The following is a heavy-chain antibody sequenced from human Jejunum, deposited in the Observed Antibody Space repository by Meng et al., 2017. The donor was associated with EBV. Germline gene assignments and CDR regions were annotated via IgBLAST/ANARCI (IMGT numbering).Heavy chain of an antibody. J-gene: IGHJ5*02. Sequence: QLQLQESGPGLLKPSETLSLTCSVSGDSVSGYNYWTWIRQPPGKGLEWIGNMYYTGKAIYKPSLQSRVTISVDTSKNQFSLRVTSVTAADTAIYYCARGRGYDYGDSWGQGTLVTVSS. V-gene: IGHV4-61*01. CDR3: ARGRGYDYGDS. D-gene: IGHD5-12*01. CDR2: MYYTGKA. CDR1: GDSVSGYNY.